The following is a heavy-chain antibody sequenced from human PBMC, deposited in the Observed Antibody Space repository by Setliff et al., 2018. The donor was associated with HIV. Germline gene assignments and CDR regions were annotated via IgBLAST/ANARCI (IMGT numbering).Heavy chain of an antibody. Sequence: LSLTCTVSGGSISSGSYYWSWIRQPAGKGLEWIGRIYTSGSTNYNPSLKSRVSISLDTSKKQVSLKLNSVTAADTAVYYCARDPEAQIVVVPAYMDVWGKGATVTVSS. CDR3: ARDPEAQIVVVPAYMDV. J-gene: IGHJ6*03. CDR2: IYTSGST. CDR1: GGSISSGSYY. V-gene: IGHV4-61*02. D-gene: IGHD2-2*01.